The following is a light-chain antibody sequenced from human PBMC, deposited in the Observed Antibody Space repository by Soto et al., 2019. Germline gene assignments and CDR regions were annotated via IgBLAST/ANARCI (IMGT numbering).Light chain of an antibody. CDR1: QSVATN. J-gene: IGKJ1*01. CDR3: QQYNNWPPGA. Sequence: EIVVTQSPATLSVSRGESVTLSCRASQSVATNLAWYQHKPGQAPRLLMYETSVRATGVPASFSGSGSGTEFTLTISSLQSEDFAVYYCQQYNNWPPGAFGPGTRVEI. CDR2: ETS. V-gene: IGKV3-15*01.